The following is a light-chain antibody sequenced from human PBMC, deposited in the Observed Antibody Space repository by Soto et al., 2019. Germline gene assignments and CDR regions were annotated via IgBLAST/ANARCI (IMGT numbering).Light chain of an antibody. CDR2: SNH. V-gene: IGLV1-44*01. Sequence: QLVLTQPPSASGTPGQRVTISCSGSSSNIGSNTVNWYQQLPGTAPKLVIHSNHQRPSGVPDRFSGSKSGTSASLAISGLQSEDEADYYCAAWDDSLTGFVVFGGGTKLTVL. CDR3: AAWDDSLTGFVV. J-gene: IGLJ2*01. CDR1: SSNIGSNT.